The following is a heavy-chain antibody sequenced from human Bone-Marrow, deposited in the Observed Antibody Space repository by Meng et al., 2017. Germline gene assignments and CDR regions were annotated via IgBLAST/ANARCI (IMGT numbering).Heavy chain of an antibody. CDR1: GYSFTHHG. CDR3: ARVEVGITSGDY. D-gene: IGHD1-26*01. V-gene: IGHV1-18*01. CDR2: ISGYNGDT. Sequence: QVQLVQSGVEVKKLGASVKVSCKASGYSFTHHGITWVRQAPGQGLEWLGWISGYNGDTHYAQKLQGRVTMTTDTSTSTAYMELRSLRSDDTAVYYCARVEVGITSGDYWGQGTLVTVSS. J-gene: IGHJ4*02.